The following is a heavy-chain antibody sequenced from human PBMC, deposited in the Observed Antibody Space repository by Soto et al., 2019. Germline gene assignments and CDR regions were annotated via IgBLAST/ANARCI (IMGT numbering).Heavy chain of an antibody. J-gene: IGHJ4*02. CDR3: ARLWFGKPPGYLDY. V-gene: IGHV4-4*07. CDR1: GGSIRNYY. CDR2: IYTSGNS. D-gene: IGHD3-10*01. Sequence: QVQLQESGPGLVKPSETLSLTCSVSGGSIRNYYWNWIRQPAGKGLEWIGHIYTSGNSDYNPSLKSRVTMSADTSKNQLSLRLSSVTAADSAVYYCARLWFGKPPGYLDYWGQGIRVTISS.